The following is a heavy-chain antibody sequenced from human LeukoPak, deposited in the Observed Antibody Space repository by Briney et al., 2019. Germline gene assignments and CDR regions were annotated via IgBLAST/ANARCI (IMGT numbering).Heavy chain of an antibody. D-gene: IGHD3-22*01. J-gene: IGHJ4*02. CDR1: GYTFTNYY. CDR3: AGHNSAGITMIH. CDR2: INPSGGTT. Sequence: RASVKVSCKASGYTFTNYYVHWVRQAPGQGLEWMGIINPSGGTTRYAQKFQGRVTMIRDTSTTTVYMELSSLRSDDTGVYYCAGHNSAGITMIHWGQGSPVTVSS. V-gene: IGHV1-46*01.